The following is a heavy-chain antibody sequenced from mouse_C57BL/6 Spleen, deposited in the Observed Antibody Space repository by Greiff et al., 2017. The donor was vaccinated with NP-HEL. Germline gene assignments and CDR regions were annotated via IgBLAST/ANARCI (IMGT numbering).Heavy chain of an antibody. CDR3: ARSRDDYDCFAY. D-gene: IGHD2-4*01. V-gene: IGHV8-12*01. Sequence: QVTLKVSGPGILQPSQTLSLTCSFSGFSLSTSGMGVSWIRQPSGKGLEWLAHIYWDDDKRYNPSLKSRLTISKDTSRNQVFLKITSVDTADTATSYCARSRDDYDCFAYWGQGTLVTVSA. CDR1: GFSLSTSGMG. J-gene: IGHJ3*01. CDR2: IYWDDDK.